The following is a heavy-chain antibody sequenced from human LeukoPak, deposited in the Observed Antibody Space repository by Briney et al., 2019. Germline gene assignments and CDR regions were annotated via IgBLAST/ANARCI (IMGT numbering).Heavy chain of an antibody. J-gene: IGHJ3*02. CDR3: ARDRGSSGWRYAFDI. CDR2: IYTSGST. CDR1: GGSISSYY. V-gene: IGHV4-4*08. Sequence: SETLSLTFTVSGGSISSYYWSWIRQPPGKGLEWIGSIYTSGSTNYNPSLKSRVTISVDTSKNQFSLKLSSVTAADTAVYYCARDRGSSGWRYAFDIWGQGTMVTVSS. D-gene: IGHD6-19*01.